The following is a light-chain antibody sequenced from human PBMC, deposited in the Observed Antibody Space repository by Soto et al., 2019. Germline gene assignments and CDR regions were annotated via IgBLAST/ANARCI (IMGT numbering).Light chain of an antibody. CDR1: SIDIGSYNL. CDR2: AVS. J-gene: IGLJ3*02. Sequence: QSALTQPASVSGSPGQSITVSCTGTSIDIGSYNLVSWYQHHPDKAPKLMIYAVSKRPSGVSSRFSGSKSGNTASLTISGLQAEDEADYVCCSYAGSSTLLFGGGTKVTVL. V-gene: IGLV2-23*02. CDR3: CSYAGSSTLL.